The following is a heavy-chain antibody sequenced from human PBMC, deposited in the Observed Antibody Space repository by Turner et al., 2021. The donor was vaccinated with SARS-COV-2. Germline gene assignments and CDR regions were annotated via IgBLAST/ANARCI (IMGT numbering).Heavy chain of an antibody. CDR2: IYYSGST. CDR3: AGEEVVFRASHTLYYYGMDV. V-gene: IGHV4-39*01. Sequence: QLQLQDSGPELVTPSETLSLTCTVPGGSISSSSYYWGWIRQPPGKGLEWIGSIYYSGSTYYNPSLKSRVTISVDTSKNQFSLKLSSVTAADTAVYYCAGEEVVFRASHTLYYYGMDVWGQGTTVTVSS. J-gene: IGHJ6*02. D-gene: IGHD3-22*01. CDR1: GGSISSSSYY.